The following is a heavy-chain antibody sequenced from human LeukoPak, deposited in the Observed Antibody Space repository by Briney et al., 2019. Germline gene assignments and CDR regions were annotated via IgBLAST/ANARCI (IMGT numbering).Heavy chain of an antibody. V-gene: IGHV4-59*01. CDR3: ARSELLWFGKVNSGFDF. J-gene: IGHJ4*02. D-gene: IGHD3-10*01. CDR2: VYYSGST. Sequence: PSETLSLTCTVSGGSISTYYWSWIRQPPGKGLEWIGYVYYSGSTNYNPSLMSQVTISVDTSENQFSLKLNSVTAADTAMYYCARSELLWFGKVNSGFDFWGQGTLVTVSS. CDR1: GGSISTYY.